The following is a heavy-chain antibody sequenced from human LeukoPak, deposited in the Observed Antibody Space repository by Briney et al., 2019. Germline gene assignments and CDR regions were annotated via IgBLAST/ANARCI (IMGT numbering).Heavy chain of an antibody. CDR3: TRGGGGSFPHY. V-gene: IGHV3-53*01. D-gene: IGHD2-21*01. CDR1: GFTVSSNF. J-gene: IGHJ4*02. Sequence: GGSLRLSCAASGFTVSSNFLSWVRQPPGKGLEWVSDIYSGGSTYYADSVTGRFTISRNNSKNTLYLQMNSLRDDDTAVYYCTRGGGGSFPHYWGQGTLVTVSS. CDR2: IYSGGST.